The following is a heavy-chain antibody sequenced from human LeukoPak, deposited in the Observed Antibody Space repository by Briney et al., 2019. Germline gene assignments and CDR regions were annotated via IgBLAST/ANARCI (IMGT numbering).Heavy chain of an antibody. CDR1: GGPISSYY. CDR2: IYYSGST. Sequence: PSETLSLTCTVSGGPISSYYWSCIRQPAGKGLEWIGNIYYSGSTNYHPSLKSRVTISVDTSKHQFSLKLNSVTAADTAVYYCARRRDYYDSRGYYAFDIWGHGTMVTVSS. D-gene: IGHD3-22*01. J-gene: IGHJ3*02. V-gene: IGHV4-59*01. CDR3: ARRRDYYDSRGYYAFDI.